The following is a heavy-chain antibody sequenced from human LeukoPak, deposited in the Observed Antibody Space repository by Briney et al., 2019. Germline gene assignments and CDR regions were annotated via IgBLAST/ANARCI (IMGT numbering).Heavy chain of an antibody. D-gene: IGHD3-22*01. Sequence: GASVKVSCKASGYTFTGYYMHWVRQAPGQGLEWMGWINPNSGGTNYAQKFQGRVTMTRDTSISTAYMELSRLRSDDTAVYYCARDPPRLYDSSGYPEYYFDYWGQGTLVTVSS. CDR2: INPNSGGT. V-gene: IGHV1-2*02. J-gene: IGHJ4*02. CDR3: ARDPPRLYDSSGYPEYYFDY. CDR1: GYTFTGYY.